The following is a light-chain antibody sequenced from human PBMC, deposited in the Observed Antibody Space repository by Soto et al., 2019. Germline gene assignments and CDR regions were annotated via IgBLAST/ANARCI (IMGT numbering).Light chain of an antibody. V-gene: IGLV2-8*01. J-gene: IGLJ2*01. CDR1: GSDVGGYNY. CDR2: EVS. CDR3: SSYAGTNNLVV. Sequence: QSVLTQPPSASGSPGQAVTISCTGTGSDVGGYNYVSWYQHHPGKVPKLMIYEVSKRPSGVPDRFSGSKSGNTASLTVSGLQADDEADYYCSSYAGTNNLVVFGAGTKLTVL.